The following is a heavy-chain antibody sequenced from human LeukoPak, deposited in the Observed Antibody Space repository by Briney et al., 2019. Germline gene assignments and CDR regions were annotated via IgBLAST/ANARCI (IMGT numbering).Heavy chain of an antibody. CDR3: ARVSFCPRCHFDY. Sequence: PGGSLRLSCAASGXSFSSYWMHWVRQAPGKGRVWVARISPDGSSALSADSVRGRFTISRDNADNTLYLQLNSLRAEDTAVYYCARVSFCPRCHFDYWGQGALVTVSS. J-gene: IGHJ4*02. CDR1: GXSFSSYW. CDR2: ISPDGSSA. V-gene: IGHV3-74*03. D-gene: IGHD2/OR15-2a*01.